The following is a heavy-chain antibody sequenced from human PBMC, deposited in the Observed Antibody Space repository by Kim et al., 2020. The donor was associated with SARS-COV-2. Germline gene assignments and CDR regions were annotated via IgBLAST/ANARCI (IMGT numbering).Heavy chain of an antibody. CDR2: IYYSGST. CDR1: GGSISSGGYY. V-gene: IGHV4-31*03. D-gene: IGHD2-15*01. J-gene: IGHJ4*02. CDR3: ARARYSVAYYFDY. Sequence: SETLSLTCTVSGGSISSGGYYWSWIRQHPGKGLEWIGYIYYSGSTYYNPSLKSRVTISVDTSKNQFSLKLSSVTAADTAVYYCARARYSVAYYFDYWGQGTLVTVSS.